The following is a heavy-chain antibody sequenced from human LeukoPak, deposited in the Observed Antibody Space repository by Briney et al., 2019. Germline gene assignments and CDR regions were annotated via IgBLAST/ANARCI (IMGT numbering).Heavy chain of an antibody. CDR3: AKLNGWYSSSWGYFHY. V-gene: IGHV3-30*02. J-gene: IGHJ1*01. Sequence: GGSLRLSCAASGFTFSSYGMHWVRQAPGKGLEWVAFIRYDGSNKYYADSVKGRFTISRDNSKNTLYLQMNSLRAEDTAVYYCAKLNGWYSSSWGYFHYWGQGTLVTVSS. D-gene: IGHD6-19*01. CDR1: GFTFSSYG. CDR2: IRYDGSNK.